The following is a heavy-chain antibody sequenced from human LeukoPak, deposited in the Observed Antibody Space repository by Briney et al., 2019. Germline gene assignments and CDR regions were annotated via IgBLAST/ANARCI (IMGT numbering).Heavy chain of an antibody. J-gene: IGHJ4*02. CDR2: IRSSGAMI. Sequence: PGGSLRLSCETSGFSFSSYSMNWVRQAPGKGLEWVSYIRSSGAMIYYADSVKGRFTISRDNAKKSVYLQMNSLRDEDTAVYYCVRDPDALDYWGQGTPVTVSS. V-gene: IGHV3-48*02. CDR1: GFSFSSYS. CDR3: VRDPDALDY.